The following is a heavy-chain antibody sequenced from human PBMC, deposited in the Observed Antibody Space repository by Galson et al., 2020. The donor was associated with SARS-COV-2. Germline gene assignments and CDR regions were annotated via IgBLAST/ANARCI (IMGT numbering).Heavy chain of an antibody. J-gene: IGHJ4*02. CDR2: SSHDGTT. Sequence: SETLSLTCPVSGYSIISDYYWSWIRQSPGKGLEWIVSSSHDGTTYFSPSLQGRVTTSIDTSKNQFSLKLTSVTAADTAIYYCAREDYVIVPSAALFDFWGPGTRVSVSS. CDR1: GYSIISDYY. D-gene: IGHD3-22*01. CDR3: AREDYVIVPSAALFDF. V-gene: IGHV4-38-2*02.